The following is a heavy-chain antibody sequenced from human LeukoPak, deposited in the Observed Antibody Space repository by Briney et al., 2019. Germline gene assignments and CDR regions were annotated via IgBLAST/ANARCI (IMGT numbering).Heavy chain of an antibody. CDR2: INSDGSST. CDR1: VFTFSSYW. CDR3: AYPGAHEQLVGLIDAFDI. V-gene: IGHV3-74*01. J-gene: IGHJ3*02. D-gene: IGHD6-13*01. Sequence: PGGSLRLSCAASVFTFSSYWMHWVRQAPGKGLVWVSRINSDGSSTSYADSVKGRFTISRDNAKNTLYLQMNSLRAEDTAVYYCAYPGAHEQLVGLIDAFDIWGQGTMVTVSS.